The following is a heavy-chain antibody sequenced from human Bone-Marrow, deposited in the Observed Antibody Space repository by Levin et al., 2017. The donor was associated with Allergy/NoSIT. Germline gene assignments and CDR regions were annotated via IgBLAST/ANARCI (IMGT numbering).Heavy chain of an antibody. J-gene: IGHJ4*02. Sequence: SCAASGFNFASYGMNWVRQAPGKGLEWVSSISGTGRHIYLADSLKGRFTISRDNAKNSLSLQMNNLRLEDTAVFYCAKDEGPFSSSFAFDCWGQGALVTVSS. V-gene: IGHV3-21*01. CDR2: ISGTGRHI. CDR3: AKDEGPFSSSFAFDC. CDR1: GFNFASYG. D-gene: IGHD2-2*01.